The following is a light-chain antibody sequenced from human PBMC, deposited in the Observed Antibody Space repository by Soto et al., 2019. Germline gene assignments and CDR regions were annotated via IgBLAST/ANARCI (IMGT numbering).Light chain of an antibody. V-gene: IGLV2-14*01. CDR3: TSYSRSSTLVI. Sequence: QSALTQPASVSGSPGQSITISCTGTSSDIGGYNYVSWYHQHPGKAPKLIIYNVSNRPSGVSNRFSGSKSGSTASLTISGLQAEDEADYYCTSYSRSSTLVIFGGGTKLTVL. CDR1: SSDIGGYNY. CDR2: NVS. J-gene: IGLJ2*01.